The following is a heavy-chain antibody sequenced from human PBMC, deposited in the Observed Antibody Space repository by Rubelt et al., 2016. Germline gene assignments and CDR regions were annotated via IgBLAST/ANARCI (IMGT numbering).Heavy chain of an antibody. CDR1: GFSLSTSGVN. J-gene: IGHJ4*02. Sequence: QITLKESGPTLVKPTQTLTLTCTFSGFSLSTSGVNVGWIRQPPGKALEWLALIYWDDDKRYSPFLKSRLIITKDTSKNQVVLTMTNMDPVETATYYCAHRAGIGKYFEYWGQGTLVTVSS. D-gene: IGHD1-26*01. V-gene: IGHV2-5*02. CDR2: IYWDDDK. CDR3: AHRAGIGKYFEY.